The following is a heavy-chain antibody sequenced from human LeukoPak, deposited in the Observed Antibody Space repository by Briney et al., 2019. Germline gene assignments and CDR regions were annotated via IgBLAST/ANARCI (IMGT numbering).Heavy chain of an antibody. CDR2: IGTAGDT. CDR1: GFTFSSYD. V-gene: IGHV3-13*01. D-gene: IGHD3-3*01. Sequence: GGSLRLSCAASGFTFSSYDMHWVRQATGKGLEWVSAIGTAGDTYYPGSVKGRFIISRENAKNSLYLQMNSLRAEDTAVYYCARGPAYDFWSGYYTGPFDYRGQGTLVTVSS. J-gene: IGHJ4*02. CDR3: ARGPAYDFWSGYYTGPFDY.